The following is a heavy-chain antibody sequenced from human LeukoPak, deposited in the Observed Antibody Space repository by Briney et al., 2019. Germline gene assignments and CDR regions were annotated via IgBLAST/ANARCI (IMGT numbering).Heavy chain of an antibody. CDR1: GYTFTGYY. Sequence: ASVKVSCMAPGYTFTGYYMHWVRQAPGQGLEWMGWINPNSGGTNYAQKFQGRVTMTRDTSISTAYMELSRLRSDDTAVYYCARDRIVVVPAAMRGYYYYGMDVWGQGTTVTVSS. D-gene: IGHD2-2*01. CDR2: INPNSGGT. CDR3: ARDRIVVVPAAMRGYYYYGMDV. V-gene: IGHV1-2*02. J-gene: IGHJ6*02.